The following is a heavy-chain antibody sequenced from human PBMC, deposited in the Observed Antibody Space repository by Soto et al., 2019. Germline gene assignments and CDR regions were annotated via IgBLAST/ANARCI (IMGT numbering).Heavy chain of an antibody. CDR2: IIPIFGTA. D-gene: IGHD3-3*01. Sequence: SVKVSCKASGGTLNYNTFSWVRQAPGQGLEWMGGIIPIFGTANSAQKFQGRVTITADESTSTAYMELSSLRSEDTAVYYCARARFLEWLSYYYYYAMDVWGQGTTVAVSS. CDR1: GGTLNYNT. J-gene: IGHJ6*02. CDR3: ARARFLEWLSYYYYYAMDV. V-gene: IGHV1-69*13.